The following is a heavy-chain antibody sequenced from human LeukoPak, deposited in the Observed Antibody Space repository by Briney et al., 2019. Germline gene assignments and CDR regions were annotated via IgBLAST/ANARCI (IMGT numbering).Heavy chain of an antibody. J-gene: IGHJ4*02. Sequence: IIYPGDSDTRYSPSFQGQVTISADKSISTAYLQWSSLKASDTAMYYCARLMGSSPNIPDFDYWGQGTLVTVSS. D-gene: IGHD1-26*01. CDR3: ARLMGSSPNIPDFDY. CDR2: IYPGDSDT. V-gene: IGHV5-51*01.